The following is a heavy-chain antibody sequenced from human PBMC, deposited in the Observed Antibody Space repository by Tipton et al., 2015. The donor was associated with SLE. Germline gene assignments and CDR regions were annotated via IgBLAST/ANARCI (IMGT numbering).Heavy chain of an antibody. V-gene: IGHV4-59*01. J-gene: IGHJ4*02. CDR2: LSYSGST. CDR1: GGSLSSYY. D-gene: IGHD5-18*01. Sequence: TLSLTCTVSGGSLSSYYWSWIRQSPEKGLEWIGYLSYSGSTNYNPSLKSRVTMSIDTSKNQFSLKLSSVTAADAAVYYCARGRRWLHYRGQGTQVTVSA. CDR3: ARGRRWLHY.